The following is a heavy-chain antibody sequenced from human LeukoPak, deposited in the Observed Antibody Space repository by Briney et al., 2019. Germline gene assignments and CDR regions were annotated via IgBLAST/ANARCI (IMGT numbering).Heavy chain of an antibody. J-gene: IGHJ4*02. CDR3: ATSGYSSGWYDY. V-gene: IGHV1-58*01. D-gene: IGHD6-19*01. CDR2: IVVGSGNT. CDR1: GFTFTSSA. Sequence: SVKVSCKASGFTFTSSAVQWVRQARGQRLEWIGWIVVGSGNTNYAQKFQERVTITRDMSTSTAYMELSSLRSEDTAVYYCATSGYSSGWYDYWGQGTLVTVSS.